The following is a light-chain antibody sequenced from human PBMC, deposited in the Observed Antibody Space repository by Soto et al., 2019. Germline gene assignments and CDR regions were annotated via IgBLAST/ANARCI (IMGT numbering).Light chain of an antibody. V-gene: IGKV1-33*01. CDR3: QQYDNLPLT. J-gene: IGKJ5*01. Sequence: DIQMTQSPCSLSASVGDRVTITCQASQDISNYLNWYQQKPGKAPKLLIYAAYNLETGVPSRFSGNGSGTDFTFTISSLQPEDIATYYCQQYDNLPLTFGQGTRLEIK. CDR2: AAY. CDR1: QDISNY.